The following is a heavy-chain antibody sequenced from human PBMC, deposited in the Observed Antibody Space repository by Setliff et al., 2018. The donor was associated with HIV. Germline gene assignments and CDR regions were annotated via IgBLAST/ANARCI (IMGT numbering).Heavy chain of an antibody. J-gene: IGHJ4*02. V-gene: IGHV4-34*01. CDR3: ARQHSESRDFDY. CDR2: VNQRVTS. CDR1: SGSFGSYY. D-gene: IGHD3-22*01. Sequence: SETLSLTCAVNSGSFGSYYWSWLRQSPGKGLEWIGEVNQRVTSNYNPSLKSRVTMSIDESKSQFSLKLSSVTAADTAVYYCARQHSESRDFDYWGQGTLVTVSS.